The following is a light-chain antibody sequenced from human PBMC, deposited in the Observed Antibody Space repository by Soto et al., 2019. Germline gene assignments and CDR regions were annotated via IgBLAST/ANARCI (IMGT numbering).Light chain of an antibody. CDR2: AAS. V-gene: IGKV1-9*01. Sequence: DIQLTQSPSFLSASVGDRVTITCLASQGISSYLAWYQQKPGKAPKLLIYAASTLQSGVPSRFSGSGSGTEFTLTISSLQPEDFATYYCQQLNSYPQITFGQGTRLEIK. J-gene: IGKJ5*01. CDR1: QGISSY. CDR3: QQLNSYPQIT.